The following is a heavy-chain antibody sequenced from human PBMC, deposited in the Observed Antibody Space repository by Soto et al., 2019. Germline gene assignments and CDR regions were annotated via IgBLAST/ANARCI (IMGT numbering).Heavy chain of an antibody. Sequence: SETLSLTCTVSGGSISSYYWSWIRQPPGKGLEWIGYIYYSGSTNYNPSLKSRVTISVDTSKNQFSLKLSSVTAADTAVYYCARAPYDFWSGYLPSYYYYGMDVGGQGTTVTVSS. D-gene: IGHD3-3*01. V-gene: IGHV4-59*01. CDR2: IYYSGST. J-gene: IGHJ6*02. CDR3: ARAPYDFWSGYLPSYYYYGMDV. CDR1: GGSISSYY.